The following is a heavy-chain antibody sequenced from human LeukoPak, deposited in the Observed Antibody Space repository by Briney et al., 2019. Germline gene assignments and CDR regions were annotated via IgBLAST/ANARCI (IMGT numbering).Heavy chain of an antibody. CDR1: GFTVSRNY. CDR2: LYNAGLT. V-gene: IGHV3-53*01. J-gene: IGHJ6*02. D-gene: IGHD3-10*01. CDR3: ATSMVRGLMPYYYYAMDV. Sequence: GGSLRLSCAVSGFTVSRNYMTWVRQAPGKGLEWVSVLYNAGLTYYADSVKGRFTISRDNSKNTLYLQMNSLRAEDTAVFYCATSMVRGLMPYYYYAMDVWGQGTTVTVSS.